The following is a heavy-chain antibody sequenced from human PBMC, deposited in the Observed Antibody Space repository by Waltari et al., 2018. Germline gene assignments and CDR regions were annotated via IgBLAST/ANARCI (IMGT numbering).Heavy chain of an antibody. J-gene: IGHJ4*02. V-gene: IGHV4-38-2*02. CDR3: AREEGGRLGY. CDR1: GSSISSGYS. CDR2: IYHSGST. Sequence: QVQLQESGPGLVKPSETLSLTCTVSGSSISSGYSWGWIRQPPGKGLEWIGSIYHSGSTYYNPSLKSRVTISVDTSKNQFSLKLSSVTAADTAVYYCAREEGGRLGYWGQGTLVTVSS. D-gene: IGHD3-16*01.